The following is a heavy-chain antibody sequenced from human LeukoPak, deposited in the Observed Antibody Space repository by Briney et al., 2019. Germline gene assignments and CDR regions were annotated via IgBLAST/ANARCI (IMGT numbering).Heavy chain of an antibody. Sequence: GGSLRLSCAASGFTFSSYAMYWVRQAPGSGLDYVSGISSNGGSTYYANSVKGRFTISRDYSKNTLHLQMGSLRPDDTGVYYCAREPYGHPTHYCDYWGQGTLVTVSS. J-gene: IGHJ4*02. CDR1: GFTFSSYA. CDR2: ISSNGGST. D-gene: IGHD4-17*01. CDR3: AREPYGHPTHYCDY. V-gene: IGHV3-64*01.